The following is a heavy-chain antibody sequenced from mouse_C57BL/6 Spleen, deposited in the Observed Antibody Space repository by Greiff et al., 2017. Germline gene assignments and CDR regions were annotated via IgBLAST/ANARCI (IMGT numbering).Heavy chain of an antibody. V-gene: IGHV5-12*01. CDR1: GFTFSDYY. Sequence: EVQVVESGGGLVQPGGSLKLSCAASGFTFSDYYMYWVRQTPEKRLEWVAYISNGGGSTYYPDTVKGRFTISRDNAKNTLYLQMSRLKSEDTAMYYCARRGRYGKRYAMDYWGQGTSVTVSS. CDR3: ARRGRYGKRYAMDY. J-gene: IGHJ4*01. D-gene: IGHD2-10*02. CDR2: ISNGGGST.